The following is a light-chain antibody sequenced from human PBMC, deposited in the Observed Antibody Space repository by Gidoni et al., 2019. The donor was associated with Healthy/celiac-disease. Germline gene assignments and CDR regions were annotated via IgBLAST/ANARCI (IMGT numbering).Light chain of an antibody. J-gene: IGKJ4*01. V-gene: IGKV1-33*01. CDR2: DAS. CDR1: QDISNY. Sequence: DIQMTQSPSSLSASVGDRVTITCQASQDISNYLNWYQQKPWKAPKLLIYDASNLETGVPSRFSGSGSGTDFTFTISSLQPEDIATYYCQQYDNLPPLFGGGTKVEIK. CDR3: QQYDNLPPL.